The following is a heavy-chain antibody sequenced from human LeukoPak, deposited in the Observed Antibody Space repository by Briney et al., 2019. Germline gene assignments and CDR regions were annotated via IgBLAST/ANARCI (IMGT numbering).Heavy chain of an antibody. CDR2: ISYSGST. V-gene: IGHV4-31*03. CDR3: AVGPYHYFDS. Sequence: ASETLSLTCTVSGGSVNSGGYYWSWIRQHPGKGLEWIGYISYSGSTYYNPSLKSRLTISLDTSKNQFSLRLSSVSAADAAVYFCAVGPYHYFDSWGQGTLVTVSS. J-gene: IGHJ4*02. CDR1: GGSVNSGGYY.